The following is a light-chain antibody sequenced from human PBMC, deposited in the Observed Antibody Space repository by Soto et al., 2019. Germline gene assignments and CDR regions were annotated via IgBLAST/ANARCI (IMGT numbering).Light chain of an antibody. Sequence: DIQMTQSPSSLSAFVGDRITITCRASQTISNFLNWYQQKPGKPPRLVIYAASTLQGGVPSRFSGSGSGTDFTLTISSLRPKDFATYYCQQSFNGPRTFGQGTKVEAK. CDR1: QTISNF. J-gene: IGKJ1*01. V-gene: IGKV1-39*01. CDR3: QQSFNGPRT. CDR2: AAS.